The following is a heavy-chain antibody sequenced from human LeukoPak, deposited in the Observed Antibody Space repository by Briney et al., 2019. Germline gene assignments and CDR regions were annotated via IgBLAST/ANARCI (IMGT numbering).Heavy chain of an antibody. CDR2: IISNGEST. D-gene: IGHD6-13*01. Sequence: GGSLRLSCSASGFAFSGYAMHWVRQAPGKGLEYVSAIISNGESTYYSDSVKDRFTISRDNSKNTLYLQMSSLRPEDTAVYYCVKSASTWYLFDYWGQGTLVTVSS. V-gene: IGHV3-64*03. CDR1: GFAFSGYA. CDR3: VKSASTWYLFDY. J-gene: IGHJ4*02.